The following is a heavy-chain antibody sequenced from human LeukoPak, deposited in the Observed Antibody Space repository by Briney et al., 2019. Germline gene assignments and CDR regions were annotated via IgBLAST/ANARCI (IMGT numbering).Heavy chain of an antibody. Sequence: SETLSLTCTVSGGSISSYYWSRIRQPPGKGLEWIGYIYYSGSTNYNPSLKSRVTISVDTSKNQFSLKLSSVTAADTAVYYCASSDTAIDLFDYWGQGTLVTVSS. D-gene: IGHD5-18*01. J-gene: IGHJ4*02. CDR1: GGSISSYY. V-gene: IGHV4-59*01. CDR2: IYYSGST. CDR3: ASSDTAIDLFDY.